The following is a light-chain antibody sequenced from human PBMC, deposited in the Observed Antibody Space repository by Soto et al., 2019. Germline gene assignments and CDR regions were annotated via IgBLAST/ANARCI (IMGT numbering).Light chain of an antibody. CDR3: SSYTSISTYV. V-gene: IGLV2-14*03. CDR2: DVS. Sequence: QSALTQPASVSGSPGQSITISCTGTSSDVGGYDFVSWYQHHPGKAPRLMIYDVSHRPSGVSDRFSASKSGNTASLTISGLLAEDEADYYCSSYTSISTYVFGTGTRSPS. J-gene: IGLJ1*01. CDR1: SSDVGGYDF.